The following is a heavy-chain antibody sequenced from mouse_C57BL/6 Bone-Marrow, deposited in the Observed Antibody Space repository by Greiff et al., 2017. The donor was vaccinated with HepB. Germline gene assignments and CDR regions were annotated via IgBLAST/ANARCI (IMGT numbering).Heavy chain of an antibody. J-gene: IGHJ3*01. CDR2: ILPGSGST. Sequence: VQLQQSGAELMKPGASVKLSCKATGYTFTGYWIEWVKQRPGHGLEWIGEILPGSGSTNYNEKFKGKATFTADTSSNTAYMKLSSLTTEDSAIYYCAKLYDAWFAYWGQGTLVTVSA. CDR3: AKLYDAWFAY. D-gene: IGHD2-12*01. CDR1: GYTFTGYW. V-gene: IGHV1-9*01.